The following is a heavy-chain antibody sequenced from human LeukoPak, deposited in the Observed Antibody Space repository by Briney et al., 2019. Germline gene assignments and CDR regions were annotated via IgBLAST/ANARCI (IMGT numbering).Heavy chain of an antibody. V-gene: IGHV4-59*12. CDR3: ARDPLGPSLAVD. CDR1: GGSISGYY. J-gene: IGHJ4*02. CDR2: IYYNGIS. D-gene: IGHD6-19*01. Sequence: SETLSLTCTVSGGSISGYYWSWIRQPPGKGLEWIAYIYYNGISNYNPSLKSRVIISVDSSKNQFSLKLTSVTAADTAVYYCARDPLGPSLAVDWGQGTLVTVSS.